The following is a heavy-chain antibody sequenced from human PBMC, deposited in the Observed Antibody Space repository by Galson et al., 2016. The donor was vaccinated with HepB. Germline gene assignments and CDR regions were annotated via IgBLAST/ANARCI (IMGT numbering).Heavy chain of an antibody. J-gene: IGHJ4*02. CDR1: GYTFTSFT. Sequence: CKASGYTFTSFTIGWVRQAPGQGLEWMGWITDYNGNTNYAQKLQGRVTMTTDTSTSTAYMQLRSLRSDDTAVYYCARIGYDNSGYFPDFWGQGTLVTASS. V-gene: IGHV1-18*01. D-gene: IGHD3-22*01. CDR3: ARIGYDNSGYFPDF. CDR2: ITDYNGNT.